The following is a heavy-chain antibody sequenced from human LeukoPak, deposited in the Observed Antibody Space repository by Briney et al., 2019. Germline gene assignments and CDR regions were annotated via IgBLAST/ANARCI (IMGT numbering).Heavy chain of an antibody. J-gene: IGHJ4*02. D-gene: IGHD3-22*01. V-gene: IGHV3-23*01. Sequence: GGSLRLSCAASGFTFSSYTMSWVRQAPGKGLEWVSTITTSDGNTYYADSVKGRFTISRDNSKNTLYLQMNSLRAEDTAVYYCARGMYYDSSGATDYWGQGTLVTVSS. CDR3: ARGMYYDSSGATDY. CDR1: GFTFSSYT. CDR2: ITTSDGNT.